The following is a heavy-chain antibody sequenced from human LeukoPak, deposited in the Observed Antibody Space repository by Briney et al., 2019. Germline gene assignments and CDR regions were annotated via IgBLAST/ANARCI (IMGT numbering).Heavy chain of an antibody. J-gene: IGHJ4*02. CDR1: GYTFTGYY. V-gene: IGHV1-2*06. Sequence: ASVKVSCKASGYTFTGYYMHWVRQAPGQGLEWMGRINPNSGGTNYAQKLQGRVTMTTDTSTSTAYMELRSLRSDDTAVYYCARAAYDSSGYYYGHDYWGQGTLVTVSS. D-gene: IGHD3-22*01. CDR2: INPNSGGT. CDR3: ARAAYDSSGYYYGHDY.